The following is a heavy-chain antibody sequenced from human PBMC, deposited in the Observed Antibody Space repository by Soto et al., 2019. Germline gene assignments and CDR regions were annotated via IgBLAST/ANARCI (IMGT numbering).Heavy chain of an antibody. Sequence: PGGSLRLSCAASGFTFSSYAMHWVRQAPGKGLEWVAVISYDGSNKYYADSVKGRFTISRDNSKNTLYLQMNSLRAEDTAVYYCAREGVDSSGLHFDYWGQGTLVTVSS. J-gene: IGHJ4*02. D-gene: IGHD3-22*01. V-gene: IGHV3-30-3*01. CDR2: ISYDGSNK. CDR3: AREGVDSSGLHFDY. CDR1: GFTFSSYA.